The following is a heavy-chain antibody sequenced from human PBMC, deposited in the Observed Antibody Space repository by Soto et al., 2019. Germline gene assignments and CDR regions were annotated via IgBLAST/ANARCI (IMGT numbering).Heavy chain of an antibody. CDR3: ARDGGWLQATYYFDY. CDR1: GFTFSSYA. J-gene: IGHJ4*02. CDR2: ISYDGSNK. Sequence: SLRLSCAASGFTFSSYAMHWVRQAPGKGLEWVAVISYDGSNKYYADSVKGRFTISRDNSKNTLYLQMNSLRAEDTAVYYCARDGGWLQATYYFDYWGQGTLVTVSS. V-gene: IGHV3-30-3*01. D-gene: IGHD5-12*01.